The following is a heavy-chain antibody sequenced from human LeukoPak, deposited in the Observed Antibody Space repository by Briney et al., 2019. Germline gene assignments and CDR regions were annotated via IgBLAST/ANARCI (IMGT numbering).Heavy chain of an antibody. V-gene: IGHV3-30-3*01. CDR1: GFTFSSYA. CDR3: ARGPMVRGVDDAFDI. CDR2: ISYDGSNK. D-gene: IGHD3-10*01. Sequence: GGSLRLSCAASGFTFSSYAMHWDRQAPGKGLEWVAVISYDGSNKYYADSVKGRFTISRDNSKNTLYLQMNSLRAEDTAVYYCARGPMVRGVDDAFDIWGQGTMVTVSS. J-gene: IGHJ3*02.